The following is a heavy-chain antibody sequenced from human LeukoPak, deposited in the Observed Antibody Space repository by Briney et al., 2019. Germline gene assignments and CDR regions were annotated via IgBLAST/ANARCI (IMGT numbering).Heavy chain of an antibody. Sequence: PGGSLRLSCAASGFTVSNNYMSWVRQAPGKGLEWGSIIYSGGSTYYSDSVKGRFTISRDNAKNTLYLQMNSLRAEDRAVYYCARGGYYDSGSFDSWGQGTLVTVSS. CDR1: GFTVSNNY. CDR2: IYSGGST. D-gene: IGHD3-10*01. V-gene: IGHV3-66*01. CDR3: ARGGYYDSGSFDS. J-gene: IGHJ4*02.